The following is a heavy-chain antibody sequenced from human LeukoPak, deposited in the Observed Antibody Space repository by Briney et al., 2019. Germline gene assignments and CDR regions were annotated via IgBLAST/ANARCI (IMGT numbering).Heavy chain of an antibody. J-gene: IGHJ6*04. CDR3: ARAQVVPAATYYYYYGMDV. CDR2: ISTSSTYT. CDR1: GFTFSDYY. D-gene: IGHD2-2*01. V-gene: IGHV3-11*06. Sequence: PGGSLRLSCAASGFTFSDYYMNWIRLAPGKGLEWVSSISTSSTYTNYADSVRGRFTISRDNANNSLYLQMNSLRAGDTAVYYCARAQVVPAATYYYYYGMDVWGKGTTVTVSS.